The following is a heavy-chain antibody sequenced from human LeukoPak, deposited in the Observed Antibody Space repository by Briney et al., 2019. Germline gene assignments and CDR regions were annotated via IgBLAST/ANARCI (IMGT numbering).Heavy chain of an antibody. J-gene: IGHJ5*02. CDR3: ATHPLGEHCFVP. Sequence: SETLSLTCTVAGGSISSYYWSWIRQPPGKGLEWIGYIYYSGSTNYNPSLKSRVTISVDTSKNQFSLKLSSVTAADTAVYYCATHPLGEHCFVPWRQGTLVTVSS. V-gene: IGHV4-59*08. CDR2: IYYSGST. CDR1: GGSISSYY.